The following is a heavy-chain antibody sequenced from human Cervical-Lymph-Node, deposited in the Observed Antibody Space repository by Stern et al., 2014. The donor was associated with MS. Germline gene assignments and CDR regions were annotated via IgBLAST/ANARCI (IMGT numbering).Heavy chain of an antibody. J-gene: IGHJ4*02. CDR3: ARIPYCTNGVCSLWDYFFDL. V-gene: IGHV2-26*03. CDR1: GLSLSNARMG. D-gene: IGHD2-8*01. Sequence: QVPLQESGPVLVKPTETVTLTCTISGLSLSNARMGVTWIRQPPGKALEWLAHVFSNDEKSYNTSLESRLTISQDTSQSQVVLTMTNMEPVDTATYYCARIPYCTNGVCSLWDYFFDLWGQGILVTVSS. CDR2: VFSNDEK.